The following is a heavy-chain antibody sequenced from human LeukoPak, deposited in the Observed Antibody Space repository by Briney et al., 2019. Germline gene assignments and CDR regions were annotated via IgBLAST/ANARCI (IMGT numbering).Heavy chain of an antibody. Sequence: GASVKVSCKASGGTFSSYAISWVRQAPGQGLEWMGRIIPILGIANYAQKFQGRVTITADESTSTAYMELSSLRSEDTAVYYCARGRKRFVGIAATDFDLWGQGTLVTISS. CDR2: IIPILGIA. D-gene: IGHD6-13*01. V-gene: IGHV1-69*04. CDR3: ARGRKRFVGIAATDFDL. J-gene: IGHJ4*02. CDR1: GGTFSSYA.